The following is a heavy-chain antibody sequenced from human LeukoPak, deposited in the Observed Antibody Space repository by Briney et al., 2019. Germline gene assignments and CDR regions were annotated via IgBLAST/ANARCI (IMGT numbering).Heavy chain of an antibody. V-gene: IGHV3-48*02. Sequence: PGGSLRLSCAASGFTFSSYSMTWVRQAPGKGREWVSHITASGTAMFYADSVKGRFTISRDNAKNSLYLQMNSLRDEDTAVYYCASSGSYRFDYWGQGTLVTVSS. CDR1: GFTFSSYS. CDR2: ITASGTAM. J-gene: IGHJ4*02. D-gene: IGHD1-26*01. CDR3: ASSGSYRFDY.